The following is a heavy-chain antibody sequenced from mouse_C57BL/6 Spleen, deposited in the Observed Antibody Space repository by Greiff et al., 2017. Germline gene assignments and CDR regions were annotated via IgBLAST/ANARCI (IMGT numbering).Heavy chain of an antibody. Sequence: VHLVESGPGLVAPSQSLSITCTVSGFSLTSYGVSWVRQPSGKGLEWLGVIWGDGSTNYHSALISRLSISKDNSKSQVFLKLNSLQTDDTATYYCANAVITTVVDGWYFDVWGTGTTVTVSS. D-gene: IGHD1-1*01. J-gene: IGHJ1*03. CDR1: GFSLTSYG. V-gene: IGHV2-3*01. CDR3: ANAVITTVVDGWYFDV. CDR2: IWGDGST.